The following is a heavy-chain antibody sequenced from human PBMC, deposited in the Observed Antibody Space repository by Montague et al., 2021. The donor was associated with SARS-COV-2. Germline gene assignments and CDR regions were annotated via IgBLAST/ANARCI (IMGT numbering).Heavy chain of an antibody. V-gene: IGHV4-39*01. J-gene: IGHJ4*02. CDR2: IYYSGST. CDR1: GGSISSSGYY. D-gene: IGHD4-23*01. Sequence: SETLSLTCTVSGGSISSSGYYWAWIRQPPGKGLEWIGSIYYSGSTHYNPSLKSRVTISVDTSKNQFSLKLSSVTAADTAVYYCARRGDYGGPRFDYWGQGTLVSVSS. CDR3: ARRGDYGGPRFDY.